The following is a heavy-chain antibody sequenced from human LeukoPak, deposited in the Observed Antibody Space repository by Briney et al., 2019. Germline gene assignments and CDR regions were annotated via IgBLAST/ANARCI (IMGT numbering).Heavy chain of an antibody. CDR1: GFTFSTYG. V-gene: IGHV3-30*18. J-gene: IGHJ4*02. CDR3: AKDVVVGPTNHGLDY. CDR2: ISYDRSNK. D-gene: IGHD1-26*01. Sequence: PGGSLRLSCAASGFTFSTYGMHWVRQAPGKGLEWVAVISYDRSNKFYADSVKGRFTISGDNSKSTLYLQMNSLRAEDTAVYYCAKDVVVGPTNHGLDYWGQGTLVTVSS.